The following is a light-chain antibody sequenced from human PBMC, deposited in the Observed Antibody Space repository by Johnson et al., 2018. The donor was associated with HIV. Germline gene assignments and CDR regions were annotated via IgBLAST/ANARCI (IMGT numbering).Light chain of an antibody. CDR2: EDN. CDR3: GIWAASLSPLYV. J-gene: IGLJ1*01. Sequence: QSVLTQPPSVSAAPGQRVNISCSGNISNIESYFVSWYQQLPGAAPTLLIYEDNKRPSGIPDRFSGSKSGATASLGISGLQTGDEADYYCGIWAASLSPLYVLGTGPTITVL. V-gene: IGLV1-51*02. CDR1: ISNIESYF.